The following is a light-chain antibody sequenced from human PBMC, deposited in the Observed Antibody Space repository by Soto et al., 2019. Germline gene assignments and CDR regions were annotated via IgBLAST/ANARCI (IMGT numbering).Light chain of an antibody. CDR1: QSISSW. CDR2: KAS. V-gene: IGKV1-5*03. Sequence: DIQMTQSPPTLSASIGDRVTITCRASQSISSWLAWYQQKPGKAPKLLIYKASSLESGVPSRFSGSGSGTEFTLTISSLQPDDFATYYCQQYNSYSLTFGGGTKVDIK. CDR3: QQYNSYSLT. J-gene: IGKJ4*01.